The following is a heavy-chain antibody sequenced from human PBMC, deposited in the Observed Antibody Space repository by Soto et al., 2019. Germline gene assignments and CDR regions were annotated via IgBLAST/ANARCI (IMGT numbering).Heavy chain of an antibody. CDR2: TYYRSKWYN. CDR1: GDSVSSNSAA. J-gene: IGHJ5*02. V-gene: IGHV6-1*01. CDR3: ASENSTGRSNWFDP. D-gene: IGHD3-10*01. Sequence: SQTRSLTCAISGDSVSSNSAAWNWIRQSPSRGLEWLGRTYYRSKWYNDYAVSVKSRITINPDTSKNQFSLQLNSVTPEDTAVYYCASENSTGRSNWFDPWGQGTLVTVSS.